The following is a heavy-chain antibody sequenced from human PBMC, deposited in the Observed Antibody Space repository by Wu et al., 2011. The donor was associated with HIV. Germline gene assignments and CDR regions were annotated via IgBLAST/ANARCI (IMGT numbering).Heavy chain of an antibody. V-gene: IGHV1-69*14. CDR3: AEPRGASLRGGDDAFDI. J-gene: IGHJ3*02. CDR2: IIPIFGTA. Sequence: QVQLVQSGAEVKKPGSSVKVSCKASGGTFSSYAISWVRQAPGQGLEWMGRIIPIFGTANYAQKFQGRVTITADKSTSTAYMELSSLRSEDTAVYYCAEPRGASLRGGDDAFDIWGQGTMVTVSS. CDR1: GGTFSSYA. D-gene: IGHD3-10*01.